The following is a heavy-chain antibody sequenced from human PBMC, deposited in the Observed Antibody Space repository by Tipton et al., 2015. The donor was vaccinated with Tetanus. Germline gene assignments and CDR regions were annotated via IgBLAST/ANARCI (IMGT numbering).Heavy chain of an antibody. CDR1: GFTFDDYA. CDR3: AKLSSGEPPFHGMDV. V-gene: IGHV3-9*01. D-gene: IGHD3-22*01. CDR2: ISWNSGSI. Sequence: RSLRLSCAASGFTFDDYAMHWVRQAPGKGLEWVSGISWNSGSIGYADSVKGRFTISRDNAKNSLYLQMNSLRAEDTALYYCAKLSSGEPPFHGMDVWGQGTTVTVSS. J-gene: IGHJ6*02.